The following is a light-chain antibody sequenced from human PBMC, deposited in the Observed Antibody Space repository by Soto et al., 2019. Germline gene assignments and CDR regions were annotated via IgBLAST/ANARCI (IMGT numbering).Light chain of an antibody. V-gene: IGKV3-15*01. CDR3: QQYNSWPPWT. CDR2: CTS. Sequence: PGERVLLSCRARLSVDLSLAWYQQRPGQAPRLLIYCTSTRATGIPARFSGSGSGAEFTLTISSLQAEDFAVYYCQQYNSWPPWTFGQGTKVDIK. CDR1: LSVDLS. J-gene: IGKJ1*01.